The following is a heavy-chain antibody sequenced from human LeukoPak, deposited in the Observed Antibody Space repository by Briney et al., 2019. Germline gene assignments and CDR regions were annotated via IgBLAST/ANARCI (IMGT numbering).Heavy chain of an antibody. V-gene: IGHV1-18*01. Sequence: ASVKVSCQASGYTFTKYDFSWVRQAPGQGLEWMGWISAYNGNTNYAQKLQGRVTMTMDTSTSTAYMELRSLRSDDTAVYYCAAGPGRYSYGYDNWFDPWGQGALVTVSS. CDR2: ISAYNGNT. CDR1: GYTFTKYD. CDR3: AAGPGRYSYGYDNWFDP. J-gene: IGHJ5*02. D-gene: IGHD5-18*01.